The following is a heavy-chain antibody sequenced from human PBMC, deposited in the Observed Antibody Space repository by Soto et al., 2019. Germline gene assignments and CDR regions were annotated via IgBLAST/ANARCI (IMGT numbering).Heavy chain of an antibody. CDR2: INSDGSST. J-gene: IGHJ4*02. CDR3: VRYQIAAAGSPFDF. Sequence: GGSLRLSCAASGFTFSSYWMHWVRQAPGKGLVWVSRINSDGSSTSYADSVKGRFTISRDNAKNTLYLQMNSLRAEDTAVFYCVRYQIAAAGSPFDFWGQGTLVTVSS. D-gene: IGHD6-13*01. V-gene: IGHV3-74*01. CDR1: GFTFSSYW.